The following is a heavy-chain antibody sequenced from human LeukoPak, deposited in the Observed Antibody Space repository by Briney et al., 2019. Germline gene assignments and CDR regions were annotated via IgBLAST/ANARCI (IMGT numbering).Heavy chain of an antibody. D-gene: IGHD3-3*01. CDR2: IIPILGIA. J-gene: IGHJ4*02. CDR3: ARELGASGYYHHYIYYFDY. V-gene: IGHV1-69*04. CDR1: GGTFSSYT. Sequence: SVKVSCKASGGTFSSYTISWVRRAPGQGLEWMGRIIPILGIANYAQKFQGRVTITADKSTSTAYMELSSLRSEDTAVYYCARELGASGYYHHYIYYFDYWGQGTLVTVSS.